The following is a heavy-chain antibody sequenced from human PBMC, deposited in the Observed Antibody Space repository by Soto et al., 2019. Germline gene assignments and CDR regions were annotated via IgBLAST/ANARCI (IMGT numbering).Heavy chain of an antibody. CDR1: GHTFSSYE. J-gene: IGHJ4*02. D-gene: IGHD5-18*01. CDR3: ATGLRNSRGYSYGYDY. Sequence: PGGSLRLSCAASGHTFSSYEMNWVRQAPGKGLEWVSYIGSSGNAIYYADSVKGRFTISRDNAKNSLYLQMHSLRAEDTAVYYCATGLRNSRGYSYGYDYWGQGTLVTVSS. V-gene: IGHV3-48*03. CDR2: IGSSGNAI.